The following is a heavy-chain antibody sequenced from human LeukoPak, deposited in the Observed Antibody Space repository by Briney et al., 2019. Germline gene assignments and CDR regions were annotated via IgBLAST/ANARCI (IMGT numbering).Heavy chain of an antibody. CDR1: GFTFSSYA. J-gene: IGHJ4*02. CDR2: ISGSGDST. V-gene: IGHV3-23*01. CDR3: AILIAVAGPATFY. D-gene: IGHD6-19*01. Sequence: PGGSLRLSCAASGFTFSSYAMSWVRQAPGKGLQWVSSISGSGDSTYYADSVKGRFTISRDNSSNTLYLQMNSLRAEDTAVYYCAILIAVAGPATFYWGQGTLVTVSS.